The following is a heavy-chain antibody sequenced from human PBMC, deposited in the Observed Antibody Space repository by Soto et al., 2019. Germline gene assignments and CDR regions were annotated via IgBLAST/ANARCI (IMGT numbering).Heavy chain of an antibody. CDR1: GFTFSSYA. Sequence: PGGSLRLSCAASGFTFSSYAMSWVRQAPGKGLEWVSAISGSGGSTYYADSVKGRFTISRDNSKNTLYLQMNSLRAEDTAVYYCAKDRNDYYDSSGYYLRSIESFDYWGQGTLVTVSS. CDR3: AKDRNDYYDSSGYYLRSIESFDY. V-gene: IGHV3-23*01. D-gene: IGHD3-22*01. J-gene: IGHJ4*02. CDR2: ISGSGGST.